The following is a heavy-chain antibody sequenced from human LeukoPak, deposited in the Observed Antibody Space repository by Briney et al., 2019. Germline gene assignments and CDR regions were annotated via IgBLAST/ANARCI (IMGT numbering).Heavy chain of an antibody. Sequence: SETLSLTCAVYGGSFSGYYWSWIRQPPGKGLEWIGEINHSGSTNYNPSLKSRVTISVDTSKNQFSLKLSSVTAADRAVYYCARVDTAMVLIYWGQGTLVTVSS. J-gene: IGHJ4*02. CDR3: ARVDTAMVLIY. CDR1: GGSFSGYY. CDR2: INHSGST. V-gene: IGHV4-34*01. D-gene: IGHD5-18*01.